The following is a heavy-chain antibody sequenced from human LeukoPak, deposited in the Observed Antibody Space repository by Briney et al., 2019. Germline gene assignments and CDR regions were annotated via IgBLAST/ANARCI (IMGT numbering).Heavy chain of an antibody. V-gene: IGHV1-46*01. CDR3: ARDYDYVWGSYRYLFDY. CDR1: GYTFTSYY. CDR2: INPSGGST. D-gene: IGHD3-16*02. Sequence: ASVKVSCKASGYTFTSYYMHWVRQAPGQGLGWMGIINPSGGSTSYAQKFQGRVTMTRDTSTSTVYMELSSLRSEDTAVYYCARDYDYVWGSYRYLFDYWGQGTLVTVSS. J-gene: IGHJ4*02.